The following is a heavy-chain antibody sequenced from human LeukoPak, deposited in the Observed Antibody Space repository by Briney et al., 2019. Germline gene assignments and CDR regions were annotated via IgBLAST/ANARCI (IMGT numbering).Heavy chain of an antibody. CDR1: GFTFSSYA. J-gene: IGHJ3*02. Sequence: GGSLRLSCAASGFTFSSYAMNWVRQAPGKGLEWVSGISDGGDNTYYADSVKGRFTISRDNSKNTLYLQMNSLRAEDTAVYYCAREKGMVRGSNAFDIRGQGTMVTVSS. V-gene: IGHV3-23*01. CDR2: ISDGGDNT. D-gene: IGHD3-10*01. CDR3: AREKGMVRGSNAFDI.